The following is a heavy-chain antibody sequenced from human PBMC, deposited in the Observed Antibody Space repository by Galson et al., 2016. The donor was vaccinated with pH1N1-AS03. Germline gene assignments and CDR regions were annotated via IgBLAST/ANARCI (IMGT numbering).Heavy chain of an antibody. J-gene: IGHJ3*01. CDR3: AREWSAFDF. Sequence: ETLSLTCTVSGDSITSYYWSWIRQPPGKGLEWFAYVYYTGATSYNPSLKSRVTISLDTSKSQFSLKLSSVTAADTAVYYCAREWSAFDFWGQGTVVTVSS. D-gene: IGHD2-15*01. V-gene: IGHV4-59*01. CDR1: GDSITSYY. CDR2: VYYTGAT.